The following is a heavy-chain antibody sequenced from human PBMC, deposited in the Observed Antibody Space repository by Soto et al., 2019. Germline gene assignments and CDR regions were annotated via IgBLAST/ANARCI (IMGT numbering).Heavy chain of an antibody. J-gene: IGHJ4*02. CDR3: AKVEGFSSGWSPY. CDR2: ISGSGGST. D-gene: IGHD6-19*01. V-gene: IGHV3-23*01. Sequence: EVQLLESGGDLVQPGGSLRLSCAASGFTFTNYAMNWVRQAPGKGLECVSTISGSGGSTLYADSVKGRFTISRDNSRNTLYLQMNCLRAADTAVYYCAKVEGFSSGWSPYWGQGTLVTVSS. CDR1: GFTFTNYA.